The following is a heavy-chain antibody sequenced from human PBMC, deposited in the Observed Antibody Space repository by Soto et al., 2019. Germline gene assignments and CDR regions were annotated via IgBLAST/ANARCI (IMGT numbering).Heavy chain of an antibody. CDR2: IYYSGST. V-gene: IGHV4-59*01. Sequence: SETLSLTCTVSGGSISSYYWSWIRQPPGKGLEWIGYIYYSGSTNYNPSLKSRVTISVDTSRNQFSLKLSSVTAADTAVHYCARCDYSNYLDYWGQGTLVTVSS. CDR1: GGSISSYY. CDR3: ARCDYSNYLDY. D-gene: IGHD4-4*01. J-gene: IGHJ4*02.